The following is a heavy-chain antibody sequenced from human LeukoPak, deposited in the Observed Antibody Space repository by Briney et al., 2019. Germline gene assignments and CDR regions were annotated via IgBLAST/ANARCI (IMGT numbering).Heavy chain of an antibody. D-gene: IGHD3-3*01. CDR2: CDPEDGET. Sequence: ASVKVSCKVSRYTLTELSMHWVRQAPGKGLEWMGGCDPEDGETIYAQKFQGRVTMTEDTSTDTAYMELSSLRAEDTAVYYCAKEGSIFGVVIRPYYFDYWGQGPLVTVSS. CDR1: RYTLTELS. CDR3: AKEGSIFGVVIRPYYFDY. J-gene: IGHJ4*02. V-gene: IGHV1-24*01.